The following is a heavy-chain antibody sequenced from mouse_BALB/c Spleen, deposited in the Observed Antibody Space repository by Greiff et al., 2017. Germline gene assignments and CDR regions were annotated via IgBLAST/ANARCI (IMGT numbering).Heavy chain of an antibody. J-gene: IGHJ3*01. Sequence: EVHLVESGGGLVKPGGSLKLSCAASGFTFSSYAMSWVRQTPEKRLEWVASISSGGSTYYPDSVKGRFTISRDNARNILYLQMSSLRSEDTAMYYCAITGFAYWGQGTLVTVSA. CDR1: GFTFSSYA. D-gene: IGHD4-1*01. CDR2: ISSGGST. CDR3: AITGFAY. V-gene: IGHV5-6-5*01.